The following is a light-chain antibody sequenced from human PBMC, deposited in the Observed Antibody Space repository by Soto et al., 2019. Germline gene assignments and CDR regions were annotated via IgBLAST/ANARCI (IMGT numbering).Light chain of an antibody. CDR1: QSVSSSY. Sequence: EIVLTQSPGTLSLSPGERATLSCMASQSVSSSYLAWYQQKPGQAPRLLIYGASSRATGIPDRFSGSGSGTDFTLTISRLEPEDFAVYYCQQYGSSLFGQGTKLEIK. CDR3: QQYGSSL. J-gene: IGKJ2*01. V-gene: IGKV3-20*01. CDR2: GAS.